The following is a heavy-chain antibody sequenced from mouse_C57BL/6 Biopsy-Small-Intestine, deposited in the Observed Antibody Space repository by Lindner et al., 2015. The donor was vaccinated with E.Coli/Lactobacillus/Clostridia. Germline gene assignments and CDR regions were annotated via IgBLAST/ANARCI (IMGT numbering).Heavy chain of an antibody. CDR2: ISAYNGNT. D-gene: IGHD1-1*02. V-gene: IGHV1-66*01. CDR1: GYTFTSYA. CDR3: ARDLGREWELLDVDY. J-gene: IGHJ4*01. Sequence: SVKVSCKASGYTFTSYAISWVRQAPGQGLEWMGWISAYNGNTNYAQKFQGRVTMTTETSTSTAYMELRSLTSDDTAVYYCARDLGREWELLDVDYWGQGTLVTVSS.